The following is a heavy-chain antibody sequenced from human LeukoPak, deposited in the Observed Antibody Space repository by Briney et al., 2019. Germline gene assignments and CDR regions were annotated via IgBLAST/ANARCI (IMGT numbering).Heavy chain of an antibody. CDR1: GFTFSSYA. Sequence: GGSLRLSCAASGFTFSSYAMHWVRQAPGKGLEWVAVISYDGSNKYYADSVKGRFTISRDNSKNTLYLQMNSLRAEDTAVYYCAKDPVYYDSSGYSSYFDYWGQGTLVTVSS. J-gene: IGHJ4*02. CDR2: ISYDGSNK. V-gene: IGHV3-30-3*01. CDR3: AKDPVYYDSSGYSSYFDY. D-gene: IGHD3-22*01.